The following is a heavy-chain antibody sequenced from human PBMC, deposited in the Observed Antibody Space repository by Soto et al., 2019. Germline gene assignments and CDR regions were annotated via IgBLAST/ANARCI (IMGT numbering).Heavy chain of an antibody. D-gene: IGHD3-22*01. V-gene: IGHV5-51*01. CDR1: GYSFTNYW. J-gene: IGHJ2*01. Sequence: EVQLVQSGAEVKKPGESLKISCKGSGYSFTNYWIGWVRQMPGKGLEWMGIIHPGGSEIRYSPSFQGQVTISADKYINTAYMQWSSLKAADTAMYYCARPGYHDSSGYYAAEYWYFDLWGRGTLVTVSS. CDR3: ARPGYHDSSGYYAAEYWYFDL. CDR2: IHPGGSEI.